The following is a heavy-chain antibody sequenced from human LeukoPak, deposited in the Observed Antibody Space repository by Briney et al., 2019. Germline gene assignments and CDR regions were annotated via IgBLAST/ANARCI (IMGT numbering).Heavy chain of an antibody. Sequence: SGTLSLTCAVYGGSFSGYYWSWIRQPPGKGLEWIGEINHSGSTNYNPSLKSRVTISVDTSKNQFSLKLSSVTAADTAVYYCARFFTYSSSSGRLDYWGQGTLVTVSS. J-gene: IGHJ4*02. CDR1: GGSFSGYY. D-gene: IGHD6-6*01. CDR3: ARFFTYSSSSGRLDY. V-gene: IGHV4-34*01. CDR2: INHSGST.